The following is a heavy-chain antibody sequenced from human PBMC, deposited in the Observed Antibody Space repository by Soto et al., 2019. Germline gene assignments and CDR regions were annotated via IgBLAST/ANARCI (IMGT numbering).Heavy chain of an antibody. Sequence: QAQLQESGPGLVKPSETLSLTCSVSGSSFFSYYWTWIRQPAGKGLEWIGRIYANGNANYNPSLKSRVTMSADTSKNQFSLRLRSVTAADTAVYYCARGVRDGYYGMDVWGPGATVTVSS. D-gene: IGHD3-16*02. CDR3: ARGVRDGYYGMDV. CDR1: GSSFFSYY. J-gene: IGHJ6*02. CDR2: IYANGNA. V-gene: IGHV4-4*07.